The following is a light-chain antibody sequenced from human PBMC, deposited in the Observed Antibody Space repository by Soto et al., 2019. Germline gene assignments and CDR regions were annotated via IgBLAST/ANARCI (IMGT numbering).Light chain of an antibody. CDR2: GAS. CDR1: QSVSSSY. CDR3: QQYGSSPQKLT. V-gene: IGKV3-20*01. Sequence: EIVLTQSPGTLSLSPGERATLSCRASQSVSSSYLAWYQQKPGQAPRLLIYGASSRATGIPDRFSGSGSGTDFTLTISRLEPEDFAVYYWQQYGSSPQKLTFGGGTKVEIK. J-gene: IGKJ4*01.